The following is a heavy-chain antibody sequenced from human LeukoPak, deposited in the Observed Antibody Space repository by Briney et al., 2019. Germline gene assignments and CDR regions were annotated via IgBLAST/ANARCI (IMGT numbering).Heavy chain of an antibody. Sequence: SETLSLTCTVSGGSISSGSYYWSWIRQPAGKGLEWIGRIYTSGSTNYNPSLKSRVTISVDTSKNQFSLKLSSVTAAGTAVYYCARVPVVEMATISDYWGQGTLVTVSS. D-gene: IGHD5-24*01. J-gene: IGHJ4*02. CDR2: IYTSGST. CDR1: GGSISSGSYY. CDR3: ARVPVVEMATISDY. V-gene: IGHV4-61*02.